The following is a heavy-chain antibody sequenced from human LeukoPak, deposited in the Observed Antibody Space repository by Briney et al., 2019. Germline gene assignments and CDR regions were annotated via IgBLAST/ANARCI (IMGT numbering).Heavy chain of an antibody. D-gene: IGHD3-3*02. Sequence: PGGSLRLSCAASGFTFSSYGMHWVRQAPGKGLEGVAVISYDGSNKYYADSVKGRFTISRDNSKNTLYLQMNSLRAEDTAVYYCAKGTAFYYYYMDVWGKGTTVTISS. CDR2: ISYDGSNK. CDR1: GFTFSSYG. CDR3: AKGTAFYYYYMDV. V-gene: IGHV3-30*18. J-gene: IGHJ6*03.